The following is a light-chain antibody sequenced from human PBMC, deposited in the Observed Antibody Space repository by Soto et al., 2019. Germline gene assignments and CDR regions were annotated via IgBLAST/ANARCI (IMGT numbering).Light chain of an antibody. CDR2: DAS. CDR3: QQYNSYPLT. J-gene: IGKJ4*01. CDR1: QSISSW. Sequence: DIQMTQSPSTRSASVGDRVTITCRASQSISSWLAWYQQKPGKAPKLLIYDASSLESGVPSRFSGSGSGTEFTLTISSPQPDDFATYYCQQYNSYPLTFGGGTKVDIK. V-gene: IGKV1-5*01.